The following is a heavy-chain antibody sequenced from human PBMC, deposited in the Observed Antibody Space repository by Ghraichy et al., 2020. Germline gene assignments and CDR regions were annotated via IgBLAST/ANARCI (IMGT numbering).Heavy chain of an antibody. CDR3: ARDYYYYGMDV. J-gene: IGHJ6*02. V-gene: IGHV4-39*02. Sequence: SETLSLTCTVSGGSISSSSYYLGWIRQPPGKGLEWIGSIYYSGSTYYNPSLKSRVTISVDTSKNQFSLKLSSVTAADTAVYYCARDYYYYGMDVWGQGTTVTVS. CDR2: IYYSGST. CDR1: GGSISSSSYY.